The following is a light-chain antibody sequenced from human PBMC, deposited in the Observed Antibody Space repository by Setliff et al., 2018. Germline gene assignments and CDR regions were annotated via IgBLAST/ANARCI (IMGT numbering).Light chain of an antibody. CDR3: QQYGSPPWT. CDR1: QSVSRNF. V-gene: IGKV3-20*01. Sequence: EIVMTQSPDTLSLSPGESATLSCRASQSVSRNFLAWYQQKPGQPPRLLIYVASSRVTGIPDRFSGSGSGTDFTLTISRLEPEDFALYYCQQYGSPPWTFGQGTKVDIK. CDR2: VAS. J-gene: IGKJ1*01.